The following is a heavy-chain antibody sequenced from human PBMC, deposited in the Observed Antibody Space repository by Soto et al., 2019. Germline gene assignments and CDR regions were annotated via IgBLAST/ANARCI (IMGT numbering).Heavy chain of an antibody. CDR3: AILTTVRNWYFDL. V-gene: IGHV1-3*01. D-gene: IGHD4-17*01. CDR2: INAGNGNT. Sequence: QVQLVQSGAEVKKPGASVKVSCKASGYTFTSYAMHWVRQAPGHRLEWMGWINAGNGNTKYSQKFQGRVTITRDTSASTAYMELSSLRSEDTAVYYCAILTTVRNWYFDLWGRGTLVTVSS. CDR1: GYTFTSYA. J-gene: IGHJ2*01.